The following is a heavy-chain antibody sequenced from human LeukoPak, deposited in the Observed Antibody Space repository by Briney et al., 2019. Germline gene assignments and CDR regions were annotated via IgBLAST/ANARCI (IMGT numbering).Heavy chain of an antibody. D-gene: IGHD3-10*01. CDR1: EFTFSSYA. V-gene: IGHV3-30*01. Sequence: PGRSLRLSCAASEFTFSSYAMHWVRQAPGKGLEWVALISYDGGNKYYADSVKGRFTISRDNSKNTLYLLMNSLRTEDTALYYCARDPLYYGSGSFDYWGQGTLVTVPS. CDR2: ISYDGGNK. CDR3: ARDPLYYGSGSFDY. J-gene: IGHJ4*02.